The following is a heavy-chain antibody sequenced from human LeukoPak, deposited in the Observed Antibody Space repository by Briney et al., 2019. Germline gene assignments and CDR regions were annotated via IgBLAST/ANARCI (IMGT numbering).Heavy chain of an antibody. D-gene: IGHD2-15*01. CDR2: ISGSGGST. CDR1: GFTFSSYA. V-gene: IGHV3-23*01. J-gene: IGHJ4*02. Sequence: GGSLRLPCAASGFTFSSYAISWVRQAPGKGLEWVSAISGSGGSTYYADSVKGRFTISRDNSKNTLYLQMNSLRAEDTAVYYCAKALCGGSCYSFDYWGQGTLVTVSS. CDR3: AKALCGGSCYSFDY.